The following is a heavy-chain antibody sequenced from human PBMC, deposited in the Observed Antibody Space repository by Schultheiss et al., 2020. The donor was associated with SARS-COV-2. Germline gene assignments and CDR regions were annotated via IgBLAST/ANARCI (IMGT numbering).Heavy chain of an antibody. D-gene: IGHD1-26*01. CDR1: GYSFTSYW. CDR2: IFPSNSNT. Sequence: GGSLRLSCKGSGYSFTSYWIGWVRQMPGKGLEWMAIIFPSNSNTRYSPSVQGQVTISADKSINTAYLQWNSLKASDTAMYYCVLGFEAPSGMTWRWEVGDPWDFWGQGTLVTVS. CDR3: VLGFEAPSGMTWRWEVGDPWDF. V-gene: IGHV5-51*01. J-gene: IGHJ4*02.